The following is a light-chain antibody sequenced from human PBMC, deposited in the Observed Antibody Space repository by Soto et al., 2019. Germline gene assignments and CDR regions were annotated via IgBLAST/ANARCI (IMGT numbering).Light chain of an antibody. CDR3: AAWDDSLNGVL. J-gene: IGLJ2*01. Sequence: QAVVTQPPSASGTPGQRVTISCSGGTSNIGSNSVNWYQQLPGSAPKLIIYTNNQRPSGVPARFSGSKSGTSASLAISGLQSEDEADYSCAAWDDSLNGVLFGGGTKVTVL. CDR1: TSNIGSNS. CDR2: TNN. V-gene: IGLV1-44*01.